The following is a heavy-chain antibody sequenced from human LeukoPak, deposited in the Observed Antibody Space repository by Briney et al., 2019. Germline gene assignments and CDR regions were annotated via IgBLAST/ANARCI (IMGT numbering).Heavy chain of an antibody. CDR2: ISSNGGST. CDR1: GFTFSSYA. V-gene: IGHV3-64*01. Sequence: QTGGSLRLSCAASGFTFSSYAMHWVGQAPGKGLEYVSAISSNGGSTYYANSVKGRFTISRDNSKNTLYLQMGSLRAEDMAVYYCARVNRGPFDYWGQGTLVTVSS. D-gene: IGHD3-10*01. CDR3: ARVNRGPFDY. J-gene: IGHJ4*02.